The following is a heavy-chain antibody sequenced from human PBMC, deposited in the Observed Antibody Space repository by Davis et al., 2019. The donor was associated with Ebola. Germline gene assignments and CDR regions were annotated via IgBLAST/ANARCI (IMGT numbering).Heavy chain of an antibody. CDR1: GFTVSSNY. CDR2: INSDGSST. V-gene: IGHV3-74*01. J-gene: IGHJ4*02. D-gene: IGHD1-7*01. CDR3: ARYITGTTVDY. Sequence: HTGGSLRLSCAASGFTVSSNYMSWVRQAPGKGLVWVSRINSDGSSTSYADSVKGRFTISRDNAKNTLYLQMNSLRAEDTAVYYCARYITGTTVDYWGQGTLVTVSS.